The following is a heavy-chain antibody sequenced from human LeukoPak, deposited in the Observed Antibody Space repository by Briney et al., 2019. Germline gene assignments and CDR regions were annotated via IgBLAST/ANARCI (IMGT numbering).Heavy chain of an antibody. CDR1: GFTFSSYG. V-gene: IGHV3-21*01. CDR2: ISSSSSYI. J-gene: IGHJ4*02. Sequence: GGSLRLSCAASGFTFSSYGMNWVRQAPGKGLEWVSSISSSSSYIYYADSVKGRFTISRDNAKNSLYLQMNSLRAEDTAVYYCARSSSGWLIDYWGQGTLVTVSS. CDR3: ARSSSGWLIDY. D-gene: IGHD6-19*01.